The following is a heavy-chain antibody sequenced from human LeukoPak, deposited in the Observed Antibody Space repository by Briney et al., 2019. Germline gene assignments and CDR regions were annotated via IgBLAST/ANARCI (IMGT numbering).Heavy chain of an antibody. D-gene: IGHD3-10*02. J-gene: IGHJ6*04. Sequence: GSLRLSCAASGFPFSDYVMHWVRQAPGKGPEWVSYISSSGSTIYYADSVKGRFTISRDNAKNSLYLQMNSLRAEDTAVYYCAELGITMIGGVWGKGTTVTISS. V-gene: IGHV3-48*04. CDR2: ISSSGSTI. CDR1: GFPFSDYV. CDR3: AELGITMIGGV.